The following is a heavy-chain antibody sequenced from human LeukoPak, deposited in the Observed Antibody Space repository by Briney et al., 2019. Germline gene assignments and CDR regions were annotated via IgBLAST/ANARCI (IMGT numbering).Heavy chain of an antibody. CDR1: GLTFSSYW. Sequence: PGGSLRLSCAASGLTFSSYWMHWVRQAPGKGLERIGYIYYSGSTYYNPSLKSRVTISVDTSKNQFSLKLSTVTAADTAVYYCARVSYYGSGRYFDYWGQGTLVTVSS. CDR2: IYYSGST. J-gene: IGHJ4*02. D-gene: IGHD3-10*01. V-gene: IGHV4-59*06. CDR3: ARVSYYGSGRYFDY.